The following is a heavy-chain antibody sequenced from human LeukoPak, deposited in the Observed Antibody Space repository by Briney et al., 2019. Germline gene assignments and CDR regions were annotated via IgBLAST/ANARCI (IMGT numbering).Heavy chain of an antibody. CDR2: IYYSGRT. CDR1: GGSISSYY. Sequence: SETLSLTCTVSGGSISSYYWSWIRQPPGKGLEWIGYIYYSGRTNYNPSLKSRVTISVDTSKNQFSLKLSSVTAADTAVYYCARQKWRHDAFDIWGQGTMVTVSS. CDR3: ARQKWRHDAFDI. J-gene: IGHJ3*02. D-gene: IGHD5-12*01. V-gene: IGHV4-59*08.